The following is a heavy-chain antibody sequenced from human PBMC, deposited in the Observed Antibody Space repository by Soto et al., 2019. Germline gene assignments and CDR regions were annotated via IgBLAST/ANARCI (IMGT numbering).Heavy chain of an antibody. V-gene: IGHV1-69*13. CDR3: AGDIAAAGINWFDP. J-gene: IGHJ5*02. D-gene: IGHD6-13*01. CDR1: GGTFSSYA. Sequence: SVKVSCKASGGTFSSYAISWVRQAPGQGLEWMGGIIPIFGTANYAQKFQGRVTITADESTSTAYMELSSLRSEDTAVYYCAGDIAAAGINWFDPWGQRTLVTVSS. CDR2: IIPIFGTA.